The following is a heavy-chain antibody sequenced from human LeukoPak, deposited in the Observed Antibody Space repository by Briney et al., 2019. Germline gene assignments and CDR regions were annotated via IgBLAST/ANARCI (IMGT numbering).Heavy chain of an antibody. CDR2: IYTSGST. D-gene: IGHD1-26*01. J-gene: IGHJ5*02. V-gene: IGHV4-4*07. Sequence: PSETLSLTCTVSGGSISSYYWSWIRQPAGKGLECIGRIYTSGSTNYNPSLKSRVTISVDKSKNQFSLKLSSVTAADTAVYYCARDRTGGIFDPWGQGTLVTVSS. CDR3: ARDRTGGIFDP. CDR1: GGSISSYY.